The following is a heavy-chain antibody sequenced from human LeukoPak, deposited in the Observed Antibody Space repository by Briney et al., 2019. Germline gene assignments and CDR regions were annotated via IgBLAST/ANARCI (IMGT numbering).Heavy chain of an antibody. CDR1: GGPNSGNY. CDR3: ARENYYGMDV. V-gene: IGHV4-59*01. CDR2: IYYSGST. Sequence: SETLSLTCTVSGGPNSGNYWSWIGQPPGKGLEWIGYIYYSGSTNYNPSLKSRVTMSVDTSKNQFSLKLSSVTAADTAVYYCARENYYGMDVWGQGTTVIVSS. J-gene: IGHJ6*02.